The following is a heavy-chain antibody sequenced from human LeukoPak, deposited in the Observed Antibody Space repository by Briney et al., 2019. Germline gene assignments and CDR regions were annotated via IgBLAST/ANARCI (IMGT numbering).Heavy chain of an antibody. CDR3: AKDTGSPADAITMEDNAFDI. Sequence: PGGSLRLSCAASGFIFDDHGMHWVRQAPGKGLEWVSGISWSSGIIGYADSVKGRFTISRDNAKNSLYLQMESLRAEGTAVYYCAKDTGSPADAITMEDNAFDIWGQGTMVTVSS. V-gene: IGHV3-9*01. J-gene: IGHJ3*02. CDR1: GFIFDDHG. D-gene: IGHD3-3*01. CDR2: ISWSSGII.